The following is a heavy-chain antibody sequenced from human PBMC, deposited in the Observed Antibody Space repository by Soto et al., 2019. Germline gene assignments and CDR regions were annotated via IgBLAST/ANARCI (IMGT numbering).Heavy chain of an antibody. Sequence: SETLSLTCAVYGGSFSGYYWSWIRQPPGRGLEWIGEINHSGSTNYNPSLKSRVTISVDTSKNQFSLKLSSVTAADTAVYYCARVNGRITIFGVVILRFNWFDPWGQGTLVTVSS. D-gene: IGHD3-3*01. CDR2: INHSGST. CDR3: ARVNGRITIFGVVILRFNWFDP. CDR1: GGSFSGYY. V-gene: IGHV4-34*01. J-gene: IGHJ5*02.